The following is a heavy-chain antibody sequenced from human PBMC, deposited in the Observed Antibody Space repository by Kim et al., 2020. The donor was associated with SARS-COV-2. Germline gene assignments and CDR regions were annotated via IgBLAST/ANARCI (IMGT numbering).Heavy chain of an antibody. Sequence: SETLSLTCAVYGGSFSGYYWSWIRQPPGKGLEWIGEINHSGSTNYNPSLKSRVTISVDTSKNQFSLKLSSVTAADTAVYYCARRGSSGSLIYWGQGTLVTVSS. V-gene: IGHV4-34*01. CDR2: INHSGST. D-gene: IGHD3-22*01. CDR1: GGSFSGYY. CDR3: ARRGSSGSLIY. J-gene: IGHJ4*02.